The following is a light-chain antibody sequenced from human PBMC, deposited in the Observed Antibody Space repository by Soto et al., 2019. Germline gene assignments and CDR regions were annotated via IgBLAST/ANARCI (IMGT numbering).Light chain of an antibody. CDR3: QQYTNWPRT. V-gene: IGKV1-9*01. CDR1: QGIISY. CDR2: AAS. Sequence: DIQLTQSPSFLSASLGDRVTITCRASQGIISYLAWYQQKPEKPPNLMIYAASTLQSGVPSRFSGSGSGTEFTLTISSLQSEDFAIYYCQQYTNWPRTFGQGTKVDI. J-gene: IGKJ1*01.